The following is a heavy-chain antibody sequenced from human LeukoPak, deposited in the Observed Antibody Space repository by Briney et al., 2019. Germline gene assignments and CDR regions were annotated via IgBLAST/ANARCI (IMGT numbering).Heavy chain of an antibody. CDR1: GGSISGYY. Sequence: SETLSLTCAVYGGSISGYYWSWIRQPPGKGLEWIGEINHSGSTNYNPSLKSRVTIPVDTSKNQFSLKLSSVTAADTAVYYCARGRAFDIWGQGTMVTVSS. CDR3: ARGRAFDI. J-gene: IGHJ3*02. V-gene: IGHV4-34*01. CDR2: INHSGST.